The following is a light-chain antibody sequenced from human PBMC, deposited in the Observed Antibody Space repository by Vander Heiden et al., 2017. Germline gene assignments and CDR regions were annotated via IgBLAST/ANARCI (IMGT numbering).Light chain of an antibody. CDR2: LGS. V-gene: IGKV2-28*01. Sequence: DIVMTQSPLSLPVTPGEPASISCRSSQSLLHVDGNNYLEWYLQKPGQSPQLLIYLGSNRASGVPDRFSGSGSGTDFTLKISRVEAEDVGVFYCRQSLRTPFTFGQGTTVDV. CDR3: RQSLRTPFT. J-gene: IGKJ3*01. CDR1: QSLLHVDGNNY.